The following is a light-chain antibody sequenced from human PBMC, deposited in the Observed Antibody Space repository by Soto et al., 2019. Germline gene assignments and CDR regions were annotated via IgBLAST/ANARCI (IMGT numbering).Light chain of an antibody. Sequence: DLQMTQSPSSLSASVGDRVTITCRASQGIGNDLGWYRQKPGKAPDRLIYGASSLQSGVPSRFSGSGSGTDFTLTISRLQPEDFATYYCLQHNSYPRTFGQGTKVELK. CDR2: GAS. V-gene: IGKV1-17*01. CDR1: QGIGND. CDR3: LQHNSYPRT. J-gene: IGKJ1*01.